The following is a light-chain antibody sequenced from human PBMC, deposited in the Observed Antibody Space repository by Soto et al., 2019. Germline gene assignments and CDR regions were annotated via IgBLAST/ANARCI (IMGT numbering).Light chain of an antibody. CDR1: SSDIGAYIY. CDR2: EVS. Sequence: QSALTQPPSASGSPGQSVTISCTGTSSDIGAYIYVSWYQQHPGKAPKLMISEVSRRPTGVPERFSGSKSGTSASLAIAGLQAEDEADYFCQSYDSSLSIWVFGGGTKLTVL. J-gene: IGLJ3*02. V-gene: IGLV2-8*01. CDR3: QSYDSSLSIWV.